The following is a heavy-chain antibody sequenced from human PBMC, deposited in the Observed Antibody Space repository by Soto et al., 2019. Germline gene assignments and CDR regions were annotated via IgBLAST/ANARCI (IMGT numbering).Heavy chain of an antibody. Sequence: SEPLSLTYHISGGSISSKYWSWIRPPPGKGLEWIGYIYYSGSTNYNPSLKSRVTISVDTSKNQFSLKLSSVTAADTAVYYCARQACSSTSCYAGVCGCYYYYYIDVWFKGTTVTFSS. CDR3: ARQACSSTSCYAGVCGCYYYYYIDV. J-gene: IGHJ6*03. CDR1: GGSISSKY. V-gene: IGHV4-59*08. CDR2: IYYSGST. D-gene: IGHD2-2*01.